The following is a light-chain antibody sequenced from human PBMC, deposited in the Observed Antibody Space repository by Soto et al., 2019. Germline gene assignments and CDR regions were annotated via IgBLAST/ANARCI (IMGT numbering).Light chain of an antibody. J-gene: IGLJ2*01. V-gene: IGLV1-47*02. CDR2: SNN. CDR3: AAWDDRMSGVV. CDR1: ISNIGSNY. Sequence: QSVLTQPPSASGTPGQTVTISCSGSISNIGSNYVYWYQQLPGTAPKNLIYSNNQRPSGVPDRCSGSKSGSSAALLIGGVRSEDEADYYCAAWDDRMSGVVFGGGTKLTVL.